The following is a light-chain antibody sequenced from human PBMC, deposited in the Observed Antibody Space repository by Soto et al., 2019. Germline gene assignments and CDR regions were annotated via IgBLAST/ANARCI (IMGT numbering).Light chain of an antibody. CDR2: EVS. V-gene: IGLV2-23*02. J-gene: IGLJ1*01. CDR1: SSDVGSYNL. Sequence: QSVLTQPASVSGSPGQSITISCTGTSSDVGSYNLVSWYQQLPGKAPQLMIYEVSKRPSGVSNRFSGSKSGNTASLTISGLRAEDEADYYCCSYAGSTGVYFFGTGTKAPAL. CDR3: CSYAGSTGVYF.